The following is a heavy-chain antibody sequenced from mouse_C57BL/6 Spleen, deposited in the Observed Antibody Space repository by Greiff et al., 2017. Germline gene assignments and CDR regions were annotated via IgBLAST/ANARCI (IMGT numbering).Heavy chain of an antibody. V-gene: IGHV1-72*01. Sequence: QVHVKQPGAELVKPGASVKLSCKASGYTFTSYWMHWVKQRPGRGLEWIGRIDPNSGGTKYNEKFKSKATLTVDKPSSTAYMQLSSLTSEDSAVYYCARCDTVVALDFDYWGQGTTLTVSS. CDR3: ARCDTVVALDFDY. CDR2: IDPNSGGT. CDR1: GYTFTSYW. J-gene: IGHJ2*01. D-gene: IGHD1-1*01.